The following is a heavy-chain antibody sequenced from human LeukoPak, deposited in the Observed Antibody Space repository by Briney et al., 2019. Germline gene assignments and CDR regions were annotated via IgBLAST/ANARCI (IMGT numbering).Heavy chain of an antibody. V-gene: IGHV4-39*01. CDR1: GGSIRSSYYY. D-gene: IGHD4-17*01. CDR2: IYYSGST. Sequence: PSETLSLTCTVSGGSIRSSYYYWGWIRQPPGKGLEWIGSIYYSGSTYYNPSLKSRVTISVDTSKNQFSLKLSSVTAADTAVYYCASGIMTTVTKNFDYWGQGTLVTVSS. CDR3: ASGIMTTVTKNFDY. J-gene: IGHJ4*02.